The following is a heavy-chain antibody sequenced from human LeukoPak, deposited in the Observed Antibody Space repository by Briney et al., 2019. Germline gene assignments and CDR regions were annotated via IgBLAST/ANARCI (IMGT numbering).Heavy chain of an antibody. CDR1: GGTFSSYA. J-gene: IGHJ4*02. Sequence: SVNVSCTASGGTFSSYAISWVRQAPGQGLEWMEGIIPIFGTANYAQKFQGRVTITADESTSTAYMELSSLRSEDTAVYYCARDGMEGDYGDYVRPYWGQGTLVTVSS. D-gene: IGHD4-17*01. CDR2: IIPIFGTA. V-gene: IGHV1-69*13. CDR3: ARDGMEGDYGDYVRPY.